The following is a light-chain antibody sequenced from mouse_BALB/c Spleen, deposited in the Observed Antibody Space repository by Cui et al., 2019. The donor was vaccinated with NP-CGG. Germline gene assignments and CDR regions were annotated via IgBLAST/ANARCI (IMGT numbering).Light chain of an antibody. J-gene: IGLJ1*01. CDR1: TGAVTTSNY. V-gene: IGLV1*01. Sequence: QPVVTQESAVTTSPGETVTLTCRSSTGAVTTSNYANWVQEKPDHLFTGLIGGTNNRVPGVPARFSGSLIGDKAALTITGAQTEEEAIYFCALWYSNHWVFGGGTKLTVL. CDR2: GTN. CDR3: ALWYSNHWV.